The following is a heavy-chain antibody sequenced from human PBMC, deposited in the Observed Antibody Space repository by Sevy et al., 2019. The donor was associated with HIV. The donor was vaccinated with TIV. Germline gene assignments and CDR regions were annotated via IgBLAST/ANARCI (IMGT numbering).Heavy chain of an antibody. J-gene: IGHJ4*02. CDR3: AREGCSKPHDY. CDR2: LSFGCGKI. V-gene: IGHV3-23*01. D-gene: IGHD3-10*02. Sequence: GGSLRLSCAASGFTFSSYAMTWLRQAPGKGLEWVSTLSFGCGKINYADSVKGRFTISRDNSKNTLYLQMNSLRAEDTAVYYCAREGCSKPHDYWGQRTLVTVSS. CDR1: GFTFSSYA.